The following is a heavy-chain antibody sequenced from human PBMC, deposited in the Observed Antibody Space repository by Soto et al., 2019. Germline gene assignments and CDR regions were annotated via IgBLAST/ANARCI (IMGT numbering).Heavy chain of an antibody. CDR2: ISSSSSTI. D-gene: IGHD6-19*01. V-gene: IGHV3-48*02. CDR1: GFTFSSYS. Sequence: EVQLVESGGGLVQPGGSLRLSCAASGFTFSSYSMNWVRQAPGKGLEWVSYISSSSSTIYYADSVKGRFTISRDNAKNSLYLQMNSLRDEDTAVYYCARDFLLIGLVRHYYYYYGMDVWGQGTTVTVSS. J-gene: IGHJ6*02. CDR3: ARDFLLIGLVRHYYYYYGMDV.